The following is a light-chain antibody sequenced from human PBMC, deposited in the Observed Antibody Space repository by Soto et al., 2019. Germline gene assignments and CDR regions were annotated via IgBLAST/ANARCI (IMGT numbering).Light chain of an antibody. CDR2: KAS. Sequence: DIQMTQSPSTLSASVGDRVTITCRASQSISTSLAWYQQKPGKAPKLLIYKASILESGVPSRFSGSGSGADFTLTISSLQPDDFATYYRQQYNGYPTFGQGTKVDIK. CDR3: QQYNGYPT. J-gene: IGKJ1*01. CDR1: QSISTS. V-gene: IGKV1-5*03.